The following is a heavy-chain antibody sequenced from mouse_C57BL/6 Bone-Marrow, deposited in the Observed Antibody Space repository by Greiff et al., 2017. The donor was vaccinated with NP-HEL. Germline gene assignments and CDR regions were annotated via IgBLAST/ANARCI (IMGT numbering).Heavy chain of an antibody. Sequence: EVQLQQSGAELVRPGASVKLSCTASGFNIKDDYMHWVKQRPEQGLEWIGWIDPENGDTEYASKFQGKATITADTSSNTAYLQLSSLTSEDTAVYYCTTRGITTVVAPFDYWGQGTTLTVSS. J-gene: IGHJ2*01. CDR3: TTRGITTVVAPFDY. D-gene: IGHD1-1*01. CDR2: IDPENGDT. V-gene: IGHV14-4*01. CDR1: GFNIKDDY.